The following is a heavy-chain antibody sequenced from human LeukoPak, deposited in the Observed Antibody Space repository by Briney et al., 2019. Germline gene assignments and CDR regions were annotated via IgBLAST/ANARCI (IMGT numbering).Heavy chain of an antibody. V-gene: IGHV3-30*18. D-gene: IGHD3-10*01. CDR1: AFTFSSYG. CDR2: ISYDGSNK. Sequence: GGSLRLSCAASAFTFSSYGMHWVRQAPGKGLEWVALISYDGSNKYYTDSVKGRFTISRDNSKNTLYLQINSLRAEDTAVYYCAKDFLGGSGSYYSLVALPFDPWGQGTLVTVSS. CDR3: AKDFLGGSGSYYSLVALPFDP. J-gene: IGHJ5*02.